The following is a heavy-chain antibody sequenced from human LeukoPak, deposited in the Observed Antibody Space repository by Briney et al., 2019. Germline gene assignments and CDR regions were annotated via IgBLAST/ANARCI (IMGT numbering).Heavy chain of an antibody. Sequence: TSETLSLTCTVSGGSISSSSDYWGWIRQPPGKGLEWIGSIYYSGTTYYNPSLKSRVTISVDTSKNQFSLKLSSVTAADTAVYYCAGTGLGYCGGGTCYHFDYWGQGTLVTVSS. D-gene: IGHD2-15*01. CDR2: IYYSGTT. CDR1: GGSISSSSDY. J-gene: IGHJ4*02. V-gene: IGHV4-39*01. CDR3: AGTGLGYCGGGTCYHFDY.